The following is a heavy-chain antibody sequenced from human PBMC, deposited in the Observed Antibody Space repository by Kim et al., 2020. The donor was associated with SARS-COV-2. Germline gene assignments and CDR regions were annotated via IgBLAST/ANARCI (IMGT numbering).Heavy chain of an antibody. V-gene: IGHV1-2*02. CDR1: GYTFTGYY. J-gene: IGHJ5*02. Sequence: ASVKVSCKASGYTFTGYYMHWVRQAPGQGLEWMGWINPNSGGTNYAQKFQGRVTMTRDTSISTAYMELSRLRSDDTAVYYCAREMEYSSSWYDPWGQGTLVTVSS. CDR3: AREMEYSSSWYDP. CDR2: INPNSGGT. D-gene: IGHD6-13*01.